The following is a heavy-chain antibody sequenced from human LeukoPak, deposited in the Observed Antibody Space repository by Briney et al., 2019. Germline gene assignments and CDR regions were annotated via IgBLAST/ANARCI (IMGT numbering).Heavy chain of an antibody. CDR3: ARTLDVDTATTNFDY. D-gene: IGHD5-18*01. CDR2: IYTSGST. Sequence: SQTLSLTCTVSGGSISSGSYYWSWIRQPAGKGLEWIGRIYTSGSTNYNPSLKSRVTISVDTSKNQFSLKLSSVTAADTAVYYCARTLDVDTATTNFDYWGQGTLVTVSS. J-gene: IGHJ4*02. V-gene: IGHV4-61*02. CDR1: GGSISSGSYY.